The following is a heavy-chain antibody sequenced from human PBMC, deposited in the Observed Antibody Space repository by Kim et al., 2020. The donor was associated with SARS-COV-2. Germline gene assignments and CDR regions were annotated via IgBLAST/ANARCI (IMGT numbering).Heavy chain of an antibody. Sequence: GGSLRLSCAASGFTVSSNYMSWVRQAPGKGLGWVSFIYSAGTTKYADSVKGRFAISRDNSKNTLYLQMNSLRAEDTAVYYCARWDQYYYQYWGQGTLVTVSS. V-gene: IGHV3-53*01. CDR2: IYSAGTT. D-gene: IGHD3-10*01. CDR1: GFTVSSNY. CDR3: ARWDQYYYQY. J-gene: IGHJ1*01.